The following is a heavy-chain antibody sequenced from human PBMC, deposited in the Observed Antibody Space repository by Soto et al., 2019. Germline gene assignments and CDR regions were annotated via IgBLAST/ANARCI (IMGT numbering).Heavy chain of an antibody. D-gene: IGHD5-18*01. V-gene: IGHV3-53*01. CDR1: GFTVTDNH. Sequence: VQLVESGGGLVQPAGSLRLSCAGSGFTVTDNHITWVRQAPGRGPEWVSTIYYNGNTFHADSVWGRFTISRDTSKNMVYLQMNSLRAEDTAVYYCATGGDTAKDGYWGPGTLVTVSS. J-gene: IGHJ4*02. CDR3: ATGGDTAKDGY. CDR2: IYYNGNT.